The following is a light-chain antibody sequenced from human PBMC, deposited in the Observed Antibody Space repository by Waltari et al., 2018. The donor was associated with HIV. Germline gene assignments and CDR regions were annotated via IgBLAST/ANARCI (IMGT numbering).Light chain of an antibody. CDR1: SSDVGSYNL. CDR2: EGT. J-gene: IGLJ1*01. CDR3: AAWDDSLNGYV. V-gene: IGLV2-14*02. Sequence: QSALTQPASVSGSPGQSITISCTGTSSDVGSYNLVSWYEHHPGKAPKRIIYEGTRRPSGVSNRFSGSKSGTSASLAISGLQSEDEADYYCAAWDDSLNGYVFGTGTRVTVL.